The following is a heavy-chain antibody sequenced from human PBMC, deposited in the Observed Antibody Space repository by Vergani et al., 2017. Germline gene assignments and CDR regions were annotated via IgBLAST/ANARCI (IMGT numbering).Heavy chain of an antibody. CDR2: IYPGDSDT. Sequence: EVQLVQSGAEVKKPGESLKISCKGSGYSFTSYWIGWVRQMPGKGLEWMGIIYPGDSDTRYSPSFQGQVTISADKSISTAYLQWSSLKASDTAMYYCERGNEYCSGGSCYSRANYYYGMDVWGQGTTVTVSS. CDR3: ERGNEYCSGGSCYSRANYYYGMDV. CDR1: GYSFTSYW. J-gene: IGHJ6*02. V-gene: IGHV5-51*01. D-gene: IGHD2-15*01.